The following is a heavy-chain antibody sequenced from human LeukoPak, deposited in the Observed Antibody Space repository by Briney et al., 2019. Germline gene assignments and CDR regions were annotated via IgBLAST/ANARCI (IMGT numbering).Heavy chain of an antibody. CDR1: GITLSNYG. CDR2: LSGSGGGT. Sequence: GGSLRLSCAVSGITLSNYGMSWVRQAPGKGLEWVAGLSGSGGGTNYADCVKGRFTISRDNAKNTLYLQMNSLRAEDTAVYFCAKRGVVIRVILVGFHKEAYYFDSWGQGALVTVSS. J-gene: IGHJ4*02. D-gene: IGHD3-10*01. V-gene: IGHV3-23*01. CDR3: AKRGVVIRVILVGFHKEAYYFDS.